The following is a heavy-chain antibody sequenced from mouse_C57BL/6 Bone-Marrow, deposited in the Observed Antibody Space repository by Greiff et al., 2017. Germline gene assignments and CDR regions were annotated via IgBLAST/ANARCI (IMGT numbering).Heavy chain of an antibody. D-gene: IGHD2-4*01. CDR2: IHPNSGST. CDR3: ASEGLRRSYAVGY. CDR1: GYTFTSYW. V-gene: IGHV1-64*01. Sequence: VQLQQPGAELVKPGASVKLSCKASGYTFTSYWMHWVKQRPGQGLEWIGMIHPNSGSTNYNEKFKSKATLTVDKSSSTAYMQLSSLTSEDSAVYYCASEGLRRSYAVGYWGQGTSVTVSS. J-gene: IGHJ4*01.